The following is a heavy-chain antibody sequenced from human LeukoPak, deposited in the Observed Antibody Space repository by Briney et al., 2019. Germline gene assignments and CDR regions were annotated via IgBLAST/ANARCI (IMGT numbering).Heavy chain of an antibody. CDR1: GGSISSYY. Sequence: SETLSLTCTVSGGSISSYYWSWIRQPAGKGLEWIGRIYTSGSTNYNPSLKSRVTMSVDTSKNQFSLKLSSVTAADTAVYYCARRPQPADIVVVPAATPNAWGDWFDPWGQGTLVTVSS. CDR3: ARRPQPADIVVVPAATPNAWGDWFDP. CDR2: IYTSGST. D-gene: IGHD2-2*01. V-gene: IGHV4-4*07. J-gene: IGHJ5*02.